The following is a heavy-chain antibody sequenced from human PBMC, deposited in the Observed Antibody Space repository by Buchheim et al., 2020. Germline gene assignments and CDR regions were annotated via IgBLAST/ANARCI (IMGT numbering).Heavy chain of an antibody. Sequence: QLQLQESGSGPVKPSQTLSLTCAVSGGSISSGGYSWSWIRQPPGKGLEWIGYIYHSGSTYYNPSLKSRVTISVDRSKNQFSLKLSSVTAADTAVYYCARTVVAATYAWFDPWGQGTL. CDR2: IYHSGST. CDR1: GGSISSGGYS. D-gene: IGHD2-15*01. CDR3: ARTVVAATYAWFDP. J-gene: IGHJ5*02. V-gene: IGHV4-30-2*01.